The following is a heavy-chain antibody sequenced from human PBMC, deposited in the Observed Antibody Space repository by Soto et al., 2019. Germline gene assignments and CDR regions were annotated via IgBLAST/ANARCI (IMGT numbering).Heavy chain of an antibody. CDR3: ARGSPRNTDFDY. Sequence: GGSLRLSCAASVFTFSSYGMHWVRQAPGKGLEWVAVIWYDGSNKYYADSVKGRFTISRDNSKNTLYLQMNSLRAEDTAVYYCARGSPRNTDFDYWGQGTLVTVSS. J-gene: IGHJ4*02. CDR2: IWYDGSNK. D-gene: IGHD1-1*01. V-gene: IGHV3-33*01. CDR1: VFTFSSYG.